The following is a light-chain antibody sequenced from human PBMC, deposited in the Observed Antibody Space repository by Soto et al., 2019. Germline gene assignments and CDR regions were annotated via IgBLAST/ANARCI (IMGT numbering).Light chain of an antibody. CDR1: QSVSSN. CDR3: QHYNNWPPWT. CDR2: AAS. J-gene: IGKJ1*01. V-gene: IGKV3-15*01. Sequence: EIVMTQSPATLYVSAGERATLSCRASQSVSSNLAWYQQKPGQAPRLLIYAASTRATSIPARFSGSGSGTEFTLTISSLQSEDFAVYYCQHYNNWPPWTFGQGTKVEIK.